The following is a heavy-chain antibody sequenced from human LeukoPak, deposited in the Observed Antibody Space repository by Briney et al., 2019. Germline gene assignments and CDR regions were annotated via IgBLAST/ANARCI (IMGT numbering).Heavy chain of an antibody. Sequence: PGRSLRLSCAASGFTFSTYGMHWVRQAPGKGLEWVAVIWYDASNKYYADSVKGRFTISRDNSKNTLYLQMNSLRAEDTAVYYCASDHNWGNEVDYWGQGTLVTVSS. D-gene: IGHD7-27*01. V-gene: IGHV3-33*01. CDR2: IWYDASNK. J-gene: IGHJ4*02. CDR3: ASDHNWGNEVDY. CDR1: GFTFSTYG.